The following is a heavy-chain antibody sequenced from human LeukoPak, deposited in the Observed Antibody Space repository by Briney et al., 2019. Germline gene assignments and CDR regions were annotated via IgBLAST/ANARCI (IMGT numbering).Heavy chain of an antibody. CDR1: GGSISSSSYY. Sequence: RPSETLSLTCSASGGSISSSSYYWGWIRQPPGKGLEWIGSIYHSGSTYYNPSLKSRVIISVDTSKNQFSLKLSSVTAADTAVYYCARDRAGGLRFLEWLSAFDYWGQGTLVTVSS. V-gene: IGHV4-39*07. CDR3: ARDRAGGLRFLEWLSAFDY. CDR2: IYHSGST. D-gene: IGHD3-3*01. J-gene: IGHJ4*02.